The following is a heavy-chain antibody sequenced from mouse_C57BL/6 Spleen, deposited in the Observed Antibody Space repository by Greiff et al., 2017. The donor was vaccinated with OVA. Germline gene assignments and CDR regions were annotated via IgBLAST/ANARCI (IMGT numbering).Heavy chain of an antibody. V-gene: IGHV14-2*01. D-gene: IGHD3-2*02. J-gene: IGHJ3*01. CDR2: IDPEDGET. Sequence: EVQLQQSGAELVKPGASVKLSCTASGFNIKDYYMHWVKQRTEQGLEWIGRIDPEDGETKYAPKFQGKATITADTSSNTAYLQLSSRTTEDAAVYYCARSTAAQATWFAYWGQGTLVTVSA. CDR3: ARSTAAQATWFAY. CDR1: GFNIKDYY.